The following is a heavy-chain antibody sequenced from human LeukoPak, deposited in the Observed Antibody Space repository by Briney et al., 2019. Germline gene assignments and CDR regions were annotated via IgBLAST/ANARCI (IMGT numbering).Heavy chain of an antibody. CDR1: GGSISSYY. V-gene: IGHV4-59*01. Sequence: SETLSLTCTVSGGSISSYYWSWIRQPPGKGLEWIGYIYYSGSTNCNPSLKSRVTISVDTSKNQFSLKLSSVTAADTAVYYCARVGDVVPAAEFDYWGQGTLVTVSS. CDR3: ARVGDVVPAAEFDY. J-gene: IGHJ4*02. D-gene: IGHD2-2*01. CDR2: IYYSGST.